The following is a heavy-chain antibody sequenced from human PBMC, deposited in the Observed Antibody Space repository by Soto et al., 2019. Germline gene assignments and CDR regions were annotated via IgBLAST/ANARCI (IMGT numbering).Heavy chain of an antibody. CDR3: AKAHCSSTSCYPTYYNYGLDV. D-gene: IGHD2-2*01. CDR1: GFTFSSYA. J-gene: IGHJ6*02. CDR2: ISGSGGSP. Sequence: GGSLRLSCAASGFTFSSYAMTWVRQAPGKGLQWVSGISGSGGSPYYADSVKGRVTISRDSSKNTLYLQMNGLRAEDTAVYYCAKAHCSSTSCYPTYYNYGLDVWGQGTKVTVSS. V-gene: IGHV3-23*01.